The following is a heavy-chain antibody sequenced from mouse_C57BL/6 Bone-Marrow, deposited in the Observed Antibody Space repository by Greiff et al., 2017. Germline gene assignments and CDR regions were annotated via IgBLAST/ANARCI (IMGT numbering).Heavy chain of an antibody. CDR1: GYSFTSYC. D-gene: IGHD2-4*01. CDR3: ARSTYDYAWFAY. Sequence: VQLQQPGAELVRPGSSVKLSCKASGYSFTSYCMHWVKQRPIQGLEWIGNLDPSYSETHYNQKFKDKATLTVDKSSSTAYMQLSSLTSEDSAVYYCARSTYDYAWFAYWGQGTLVTVSA. CDR2: LDPSYSET. V-gene: IGHV1-52*01. J-gene: IGHJ3*01.